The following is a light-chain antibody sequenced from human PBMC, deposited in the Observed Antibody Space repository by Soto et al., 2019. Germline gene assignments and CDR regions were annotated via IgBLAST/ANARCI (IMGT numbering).Light chain of an antibody. V-gene: IGLV2-14*01. CDR1: SSDVGGYNY. J-gene: IGLJ3*02. Sequence: QSVLTQPASVSGSPGQSITISCTGTSSDVGGYNYVSWYQQHPGKAPKLMIYEVSNRPSGVPDRFSGSKSGTSASLAITGLQAEDEADYYCQSYDDSLSGPVFGGGTKLTVL. CDR3: QSYDDSLSGPV. CDR2: EVS.